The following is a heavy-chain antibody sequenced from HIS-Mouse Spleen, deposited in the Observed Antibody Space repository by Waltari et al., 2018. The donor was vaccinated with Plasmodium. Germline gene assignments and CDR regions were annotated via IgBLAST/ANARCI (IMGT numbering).Heavy chain of an antibody. CDR2: ISSSSRYI. CDR3: AREDILTGYYNDYWYFDL. Sequence: EVQLVESGGGLVKPGGSLRLSCAASGFTFSSYSMNWVRQAPGKGLGWVSSISSSSRYIYYADSVKGRFTISRDNAKNSLYLQMNSLRAEDTAVYYCAREDILTGYYNDYWYFDLWGRGTLVTVSS. CDR1: GFTFSSYS. D-gene: IGHD3-9*01. J-gene: IGHJ2*01. V-gene: IGHV3-21*01.